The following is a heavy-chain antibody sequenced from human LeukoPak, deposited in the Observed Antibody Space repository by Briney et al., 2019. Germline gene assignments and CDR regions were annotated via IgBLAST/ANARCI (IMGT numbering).Heavy chain of an antibody. CDR3: AWDWTYYFDMAV. CDR2: MKSGGSGGTT. V-gene: IGHV3-15*07. Sequence: GGSLRLACEGSGFTLSDAWMNWVRQAPGKGREWVGRMKSGGSGGTTDYAAHVKGRFNISRDDSKHPLFLQMSSLQAEHPGVYYCAWDWTYYFDMAVWGQGTTLTVSS. CDR1: GFTLSDAW. D-gene: IGHD3/OR15-3a*01. J-gene: IGHJ6*01.